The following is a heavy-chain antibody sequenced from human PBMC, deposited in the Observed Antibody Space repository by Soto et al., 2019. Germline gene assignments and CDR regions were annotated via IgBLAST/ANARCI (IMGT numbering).Heavy chain of an antibody. J-gene: IGHJ4*02. CDR1: GGSISSSSYY. D-gene: IGHD3-9*01. V-gene: IGHV4-39*01. CDR2: IYYSGST. CDR3: ARGSPTPYDILSPGN. Sequence: PSETLSLTCTVSGGSISSSSYYWGWIRQPPGKGLEWIGSIYYSGSTYYNPSLKSRVTISIDTSKNQFSLKLSSVTAADTAVYYCARGSPTPYDILSPGNWGQGTLVTVSS.